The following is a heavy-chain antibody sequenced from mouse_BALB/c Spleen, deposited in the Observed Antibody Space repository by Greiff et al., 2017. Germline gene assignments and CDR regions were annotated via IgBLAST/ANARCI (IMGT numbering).Heavy chain of an antibody. V-gene: IGHV5-9-4*01. CDR3: AREDGKRPWFAY. CDR2: ISSGGSYT. CDR1: GFTFSSYA. D-gene: IGHD2-1*01. Sequence: EVHLVESGGGLVKPGGSLKLSCAASGFTFSSYAMSWVRQSPEKRLEWVAEISSGGSYTYYPDTVTGRFTISRDNAKNTLYLEMSSLRSEDTAMYYCAREDGKRPWFAYWGQGTLVTVSA. J-gene: IGHJ3*01.